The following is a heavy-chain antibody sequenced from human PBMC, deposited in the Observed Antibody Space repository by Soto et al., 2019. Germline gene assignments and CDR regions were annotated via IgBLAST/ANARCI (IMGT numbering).Heavy chain of an antibody. D-gene: IGHD3-22*01. J-gene: IGHJ3*02. CDR1: GYSLTSYW. CDR3: ASSPYYYDSSGYYFGAFDI. CDR2: IYPGDSDT. Sequence: GESLKISCKGSGYSLTSYWIGWVRQMPGKGLEWMGIIYPGDSDTRYSPSFQGQVTISADKSISTAYLQWSSLKASDTAMYYCASSPYYYDSSGYYFGAFDIWGQGTMVTVSS. V-gene: IGHV5-51*01.